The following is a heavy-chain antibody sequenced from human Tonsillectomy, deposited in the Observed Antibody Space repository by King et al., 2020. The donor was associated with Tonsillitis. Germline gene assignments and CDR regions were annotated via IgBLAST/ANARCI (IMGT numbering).Heavy chain of an antibody. CDR3: ATTQGYYLQYFDY. CDR2: IRYDGSHK. Sequence: VQLVESGGGVVQPGGSLRLSCAASGFTFSTYAMHWVRQTPGKGLEWVTFIRYDGSHKYYADSVKGRFTISRDNSKNTLYLQMNSLRADDTAVYYCATTQGYYLQYFDYWGQGTLVSVSS. CDR1: GFTFSTYA. J-gene: IGHJ4*02. D-gene: IGHD1-26*01. V-gene: IGHV3-30*02.